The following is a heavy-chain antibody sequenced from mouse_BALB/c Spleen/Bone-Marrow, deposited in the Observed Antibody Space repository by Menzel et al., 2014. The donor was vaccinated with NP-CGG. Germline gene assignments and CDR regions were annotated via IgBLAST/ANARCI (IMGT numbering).Heavy chain of an antibody. CDR3: ARWHYGNYYYAMDY. V-gene: IGHV1-9*01. CDR1: GYTFSSYW. J-gene: IGHJ4*01. CDR2: ILPGSGSF. D-gene: IGHD2-1*01. Sequence: QVQLQQSGAELMKPGASVKISCKATGYTFSSYWLEWVIQRPGHGLEWIGEILPGSGSFNCNEKFKGKATFTADTSSNIAYMQLSSLTSEDSAVYYCARWHYGNYYYAMDYWGQGTSVTVSS.